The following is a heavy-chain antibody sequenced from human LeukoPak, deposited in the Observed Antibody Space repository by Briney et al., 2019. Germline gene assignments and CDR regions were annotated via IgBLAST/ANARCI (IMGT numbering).Heavy chain of an antibody. V-gene: IGHV3-48*03. D-gene: IGHD3-22*01. Sequence: GGSLRLSCAASGLTFSSYEMNWVRQAPGKGLGWVSYISSSGSSIYYADSVKGRFTISRDNAKKSLYLQMHSLRAEDTAVYYCARDSHKFDSSGYYPDAFDTWGQGTMVTVSS. CDR3: ARDSHKFDSSGYYPDAFDT. CDR2: ISSSGSSI. J-gene: IGHJ3*02. CDR1: GLTFSSYE.